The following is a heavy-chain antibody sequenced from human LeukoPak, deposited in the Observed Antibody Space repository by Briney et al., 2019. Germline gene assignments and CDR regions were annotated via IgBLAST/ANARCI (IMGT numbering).Heavy chain of an antibody. CDR3: ARALGATTPDAFDI. D-gene: IGHD1-26*01. CDR1: GFTFSDYY. J-gene: IGHJ3*02. V-gene: IGHV3-11*04. Sequence: PGGSLRLSCAASGFTFSDYYMSWIRQAPGKGLEWVSYISSSGSTIYYADSVKGRFTISRDNAKNSLYPQMNSLRAEDTAVYYCARALGATTPDAFDIWGQGTMVTVSS. CDR2: ISSSGSTI.